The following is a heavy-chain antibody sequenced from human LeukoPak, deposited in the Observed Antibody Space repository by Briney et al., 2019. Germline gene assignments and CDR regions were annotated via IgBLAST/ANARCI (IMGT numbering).Heavy chain of an antibody. CDR2: INSDGSST. J-gene: IGHJ4*02. CDR1: GFTFSSYW. V-gene: IGHV3-74*01. Sequence: GGSLRLSCAASGFTFSSYWMHWVRQAPGKGLVWVSRINSDGSSTSYADSVKGRFTISRDNAKNTLYLQMNNLRAEDTAVYYCARVNYYDSSGYSNDYWGQGTLVTVSS. CDR3: ARVNYYDSSGYSNDY. D-gene: IGHD3-22*01.